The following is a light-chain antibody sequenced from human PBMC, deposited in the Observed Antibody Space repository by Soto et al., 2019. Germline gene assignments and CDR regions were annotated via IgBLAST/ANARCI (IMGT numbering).Light chain of an antibody. V-gene: IGLV1-51*02. CDR1: GSDIGRNY. CDR2: ENY. J-gene: IGLJ1*01. CDR3: GTWDSSLTTFV. Sequence: QSVLTQPPSVSAAPGQKVTISCSGSGSDIGRNYVSWYKHLPRTAPKLLIYENYKRPSGIPDRFSGSKSGTSATLGITGLQTGDEADYYCGTWDSSLTTFVFGTGTKVTVL.